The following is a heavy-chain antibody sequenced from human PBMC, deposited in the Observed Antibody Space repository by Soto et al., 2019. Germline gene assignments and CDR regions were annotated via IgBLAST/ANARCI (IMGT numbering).Heavy chain of an antibody. CDR2: ISSSGSTI. V-gene: IGHV3-11*01. D-gene: IGHD6-13*01. J-gene: IGHJ4*02. CDR3: ARVLTDRRQQLVRRGIKPYFDY. Sequence: TGGSLRLSCAASGFTFSDYYMSWIRQAPGKGLEWVSYISSSGSTIYYADSVKGRFTISRDNAKNSQYLQMNSLRAEDTAVYYCARVLTDRRQQLVRRGIKPYFDYWGQGTLVTVSS. CDR1: GFTFSDYY.